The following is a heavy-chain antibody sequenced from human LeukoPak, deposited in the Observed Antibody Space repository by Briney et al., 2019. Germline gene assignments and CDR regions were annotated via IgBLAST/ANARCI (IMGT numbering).Heavy chain of an antibody. CDR2: ISYDGGKK. CDR1: GFTFGTYT. CDR3: ATSPPLHYSGSYETLDY. V-gene: IGHV3-30-3*01. D-gene: IGHD1-26*01. Sequence: GRSLRLSCAASGFTFGTYTMHWVRQAPGKGLEWVTFISYDGGKKYNADSVKGRFTISRDNSKNTLYLQMDNLRTEDTAVYYCATSPPLHYSGSYETLDYWGQGTLVTVSS. J-gene: IGHJ4*02.